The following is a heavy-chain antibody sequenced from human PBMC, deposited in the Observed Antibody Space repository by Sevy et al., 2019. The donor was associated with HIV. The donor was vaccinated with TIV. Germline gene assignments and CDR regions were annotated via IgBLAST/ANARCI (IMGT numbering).Heavy chain of an antibody. CDR3: ARDGKGYSSSWNNWFDP. CDR1: GGTFSSYA. J-gene: IGHJ5*02. V-gene: IGHV1-69*13. D-gene: IGHD6-13*01. CDR2: MIPIFGTA. Sequence: ASVKVSCKASGGTFSSYAISWVRQAPGQGLEWMGGMIPIFGTANYAQKFQGRVTITADESTSTAYMELSSLRSEDTAVYYCARDGKGYSSSWNNWFDPWGQGTLVTVSS.